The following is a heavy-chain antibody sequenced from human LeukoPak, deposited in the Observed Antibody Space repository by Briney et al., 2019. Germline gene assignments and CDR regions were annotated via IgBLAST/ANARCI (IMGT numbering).Heavy chain of an antibody. CDR3: AKGGYNYGFDY. J-gene: IGHJ4*02. CDR2: INPSGGST. Sequence: GASVKVSCKASGYAFTSYYMHWVRQAPGQGLEWMGIINPSGGSTSYAQEFQGRVTMTRDTSTSTVYMELSSLRSEDTAVYYCAKGGYNYGFDYWGQGTLVTVSS. D-gene: IGHD5-18*01. CDR1: GYAFTSYY. V-gene: IGHV1-46*01.